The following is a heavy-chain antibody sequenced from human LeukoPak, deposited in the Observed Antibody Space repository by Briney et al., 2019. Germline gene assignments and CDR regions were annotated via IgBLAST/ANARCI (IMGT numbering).Heavy chain of an antibody. CDR3: AKGDGSGSYSSLLNY. CDR1: GFTFDDYA. D-gene: IGHD3-10*01. Sequence: GGSLRLSCAVSGFTFDDYAMHWIRQAPGKGLEWVSGINWNSGSIGYADSVKGRFTISRENAKNSLYLQMNSLRAEDTAFYYCAKGDGSGSYSSLLNYWGQGTLVTVSS. CDR2: INWNSGSI. J-gene: IGHJ4*02. V-gene: IGHV3-9*01.